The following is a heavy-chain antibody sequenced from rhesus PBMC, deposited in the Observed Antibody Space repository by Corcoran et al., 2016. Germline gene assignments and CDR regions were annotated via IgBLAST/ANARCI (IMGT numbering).Heavy chain of an antibody. CDR2: ISGSSVSN. J-gene: IGHJ4*01. CDR3: ARGGYYGSSRDY. Sequence: QLQLQESGPGLVKPSETLSVTCAVSGGSISSSNWWNWIRQPPGKGLEWIGYISGSSVSNYYNPSRKSRVTISPDTSKNQFSLRLSSVTAADTAVYYCARGGYYGSSRDYWGQGVLVTVSS. D-gene: IGHD4-29*01. V-gene: IGHV4-65*01. CDR1: GGSISSSNW.